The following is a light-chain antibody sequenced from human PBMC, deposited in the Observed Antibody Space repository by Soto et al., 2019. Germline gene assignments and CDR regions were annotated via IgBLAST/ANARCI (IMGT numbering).Light chain of an antibody. CDR3: QHYGYPQWT. J-gene: IGKJ1*01. Sequence: EIVLTQSPGTLSLSPGERATLSCRASQSGRDMYLAWYQQKPGQPPRLLIYGVSSRAYGIPDRFSGSGYGTDFTLTISRLEPEDFAVYYCQHYGYPQWTFGQGTKVEIK. CDR1: QSGRDMY. V-gene: IGKV3-20*01. CDR2: GVS.